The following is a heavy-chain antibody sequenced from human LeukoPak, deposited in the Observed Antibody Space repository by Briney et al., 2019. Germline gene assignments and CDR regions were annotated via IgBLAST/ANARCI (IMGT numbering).Heavy chain of an antibody. CDR1: GFTVSSNY. Sequence: GGSPRLSCAASGFTVSSNYMSWVRQAPGKGLEWVSVIYSGGFTYYADSVKGRFTISRDNSKNTLYLQMSSLRVEDTAVYYCARESPTDSGYFDYWGQGTLVTVSS. CDR2: IYSGGFT. CDR3: ARESPTDSGYFDY. J-gene: IGHJ4*01. D-gene: IGHD3-22*01. V-gene: IGHV3-53*01.